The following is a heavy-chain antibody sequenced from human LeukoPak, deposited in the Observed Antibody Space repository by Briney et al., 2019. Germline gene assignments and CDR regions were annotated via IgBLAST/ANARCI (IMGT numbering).Heavy chain of an antibody. J-gene: IGHJ4*02. CDR3: AKGDDYGDYGSDY. D-gene: IGHD4-17*01. CDR2: ISYDGSNK. Sequence: GGSLRLSCAASGFTFSSYGMHWGRQAPGKGLEWVAVISYDGSNKYYADSVKGRFTISRDNSKNTLYLQMNSLRAEDTAVYYCAKGDDYGDYGSDYWGQGPLVTVSS. CDR1: GFTFSSYG. V-gene: IGHV3-30*18.